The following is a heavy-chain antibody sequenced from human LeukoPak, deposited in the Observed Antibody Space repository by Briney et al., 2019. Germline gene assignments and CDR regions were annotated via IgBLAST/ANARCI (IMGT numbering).Heavy chain of an antibody. D-gene: IGHD2-21*02. V-gene: IGHV3-30-3*01. CDR3: ARDNGDYYFDF. J-gene: IGHJ4*02. CDR1: GFTFSNYA. CDR2: IFYDGTNK. Sequence: GGSLRLSCAASGFTFSNYAMHWVRQAAGNGLEWVTLIFYDGTNKYYADSVKGRFTISRDNSKNTLYLQMNSLRTEDTAVYYCARDNGDYYFDFWGQGTLVTVSS.